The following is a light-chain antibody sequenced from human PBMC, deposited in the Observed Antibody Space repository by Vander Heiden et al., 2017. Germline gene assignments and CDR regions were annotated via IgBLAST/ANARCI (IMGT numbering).Light chain of an antibody. J-gene: IGKJ1*01. CDR2: AAS. Sequence: DIQMTQSPSSLSASVGDRVTITCRTSQSISSYLNWYQQKPGKAPKLLIYAASSLQSGVPSRFSGSGSGTDFTLTISSLQPEDFATYYCQQRDSTSRTFGQGTKVEIK. CDR3: QQRDSTSRT. V-gene: IGKV1-39*01. CDR1: QSISSY.